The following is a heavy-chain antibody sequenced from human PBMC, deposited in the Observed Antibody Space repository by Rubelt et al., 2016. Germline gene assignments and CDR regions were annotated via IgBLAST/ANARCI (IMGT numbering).Heavy chain of an antibody. D-gene: IGHD3-22*01. V-gene: IGHV4-39*01. J-gene: IGHJ4*02. Sequence: ISSSSYYWGWIRQPPGKGLEWIGSVIYSGSTYYNPSLKSRLTISVDTSKSQFSLKLSSVTAADTAVYYCARTYYYDSSGPVDYWGQGTLVTDSS. CDR2: VIYSGST. CDR1: ISSSSYY. CDR3: ARTYYYDSSGPVDY.